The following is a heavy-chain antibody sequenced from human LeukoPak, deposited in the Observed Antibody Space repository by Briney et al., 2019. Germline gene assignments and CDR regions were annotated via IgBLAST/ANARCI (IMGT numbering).Heavy chain of an antibody. CDR1: GYTFTGYY. V-gene: IGHV1-2*02. Sequence: ASVKVSCKASGYTFTGYYMHWVRQAPGQGLGWMGWINPNSGGTNYAQKFQGRVTMTRDTSISTAYMELSRLRSDDTAVYYCARVRGSGYDLAYWGQGTLVTVSS. CDR3: ARVRGSGYDLAY. CDR2: INPNSGGT. J-gene: IGHJ4*02. D-gene: IGHD5-12*01.